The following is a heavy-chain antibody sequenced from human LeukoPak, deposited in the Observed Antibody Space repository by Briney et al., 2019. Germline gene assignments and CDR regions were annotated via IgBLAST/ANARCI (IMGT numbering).Heavy chain of an antibody. D-gene: IGHD3-22*01. J-gene: IGHJ3*02. V-gene: IGHV4-59*01. CDR1: GGSISSYY. CDR2: IYYSGST. CDR3: ARHYYYDSSGYQPFAFDI. Sequence: PSETLSLTCTVSGGSISSYYWSWIRQPPGKGLEWIGYIYYSGSTIYNPSLKSRVTISVDTSKNQFSLKLSSVTAADTAVYYCARHYYYDSSGYQPFAFDIWGQGTMVTVSS.